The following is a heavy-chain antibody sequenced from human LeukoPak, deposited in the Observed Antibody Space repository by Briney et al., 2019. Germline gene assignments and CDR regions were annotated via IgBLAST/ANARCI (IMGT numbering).Heavy chain of an antibody. J-gene: IGHJ3*02. CDR2: VYFSGTT. CDR3: ARHPPRESRGNAFDI. D-gene: IGHD5-24*01. Sequence: SETLSLTCPVSDGSVSSYYWSWIRQPPGKGLEWIGYVYFSGTTNYNPSLKSRVAISVDTSKNQFSLKLSSVTAADTALYYCARHPPRESRGNAFDIWGQGTVVTVSS. V-gene: IGHV4-59*08. CDR1: DGSVSSYY.